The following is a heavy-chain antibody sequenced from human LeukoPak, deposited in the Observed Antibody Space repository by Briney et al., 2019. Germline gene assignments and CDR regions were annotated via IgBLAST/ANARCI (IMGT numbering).Heavy chain of an antibody. Sequence: SETLSLTCTVSGGSISSYYWSWIRQPPGKGLEWIGYIYYSGSTNYNPSLKSRVTISVDTSKNQFSLKLSSVTAADTAVYYCARDGGVLEWFYFDYWGQGTLDTVSS. CDR2: IYYSGST. CDR1: GGSISSYY. J-gene: IGHJ4*02. CDR3: ARDGGVLEWFYFDY. D-gene: IGHD3-3*01. V-gene: IGHV4-59*01.